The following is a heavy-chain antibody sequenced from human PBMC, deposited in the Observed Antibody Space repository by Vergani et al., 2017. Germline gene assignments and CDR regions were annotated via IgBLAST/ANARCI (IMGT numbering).Heavy chain of an antibody. CDR3: ARGNYYGSGTYVDP. V-gene: IGHV3-66*02. CDR2: IYSGDET. Sequence: VQLVESGGGLVQPGGSLRLSCAASGCTVSGNYMTWVRPAPGKGLEWVSHIYSGDETYYADSVKGRVTIYRDTSKNTLHLQINNLRVEDTAVYYCARGNYYGSGTYVDPWGQGNLVTGSS. D-gene: IGHD3-10*01. J-gene: IGHJ5*02. CDR1: GCTVSGNY.